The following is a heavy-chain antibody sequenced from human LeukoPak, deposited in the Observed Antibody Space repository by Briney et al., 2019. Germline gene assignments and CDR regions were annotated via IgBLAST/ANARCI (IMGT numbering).Heavy chain of an antibody. Sequence: ASVKVSCKASGYTFTSYGISWVRQAPGQGLEWMGWINPNSGGTNYAQKFQGRVTMTRDTSISTAYMELSRLRSDDTAVYYCARVGHYYYGMDVWGQGTTVTVSS. CDR1: GYTFTSYG. V-gene: IGHV1-2*02. CDR3: ARVGHYYYGMDV. CDR2: INPNSGGT. D-gene: IGHD3-16*01. J-gene: IGHJ6*02.